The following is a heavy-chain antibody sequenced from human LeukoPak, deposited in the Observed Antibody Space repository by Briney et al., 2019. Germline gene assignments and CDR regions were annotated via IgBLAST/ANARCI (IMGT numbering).Heavy chain of an antibody. J-gene: IGHJ4*02. CDR3: ARGARAGYNLEPFDY. CDR2: IHYSGST. D-gene: IGHD5-24*01. Sequence: SETLSLTCTVSGGSMSSYYWSWIRQPPGEGLEWIGYIHYSGSTKYNPSLKSRVTISVDTSKNQFSLKLSSVTAADTAVYYCARGARAGYNLEPFDYWGQGTLVTVSS. V-gene: IGHV4-59*08. CDR1: GGSMSSYY.